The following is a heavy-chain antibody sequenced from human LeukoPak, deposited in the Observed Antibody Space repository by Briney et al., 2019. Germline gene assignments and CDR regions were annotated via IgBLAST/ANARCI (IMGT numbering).Heavy chain of an antibody. CDR2: IYYSGST. CDR1: GGSISSYY. CDR3: AREGGLQLLWFGELWYWFDP. D-gene: IGHD3-10*01. V-gene: IGHV4-59*12. Sequence: SETLSLTCTVSGGSISSYYWSWIRQPPGKGLEWIGYIYYSGSTNYNPSLKSRVTISVDTSKNQFSLKLSSVTAADTAVYYCAREGGLQLLWFGELWYWFDPWGQGTLVTVSS. J-gene: IGHJ5*02.